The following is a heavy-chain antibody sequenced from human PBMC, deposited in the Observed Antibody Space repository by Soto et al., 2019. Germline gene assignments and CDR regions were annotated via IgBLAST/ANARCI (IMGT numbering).Heavy chain of an antibody. CDR2: FSGRGGKT. D-gene: IGHD3-16*01. V-gene: IGHV3-23*01. Sequence: EVQLLESGGGLVQPGGSLRLSCAASGFTFSNNAMSWVRQAPGKGLEWVSAFSGRGGKTHYADSVKGRFTISRDNSKNILYLQMTSLRAEDTAVYYCAKDQYYASVLGGAFDIWGQVTMVTVSS. J-gene: IGHJ3*02. CDR3: AKDQYYASVLGGAFDI. CDR1: GFTFSNNA.